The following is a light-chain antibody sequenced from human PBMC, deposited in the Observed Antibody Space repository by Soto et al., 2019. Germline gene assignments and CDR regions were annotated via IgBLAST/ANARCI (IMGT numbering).Light chain of an antibody. CDR2: DVS. CDR3: SSYTSRSLVV. CDR1: SSDVGGYNY. J-gene: IGLJ2*01. V-gene: IGLV2-14*01. Sequence: QSALTQPASVSGSPGQSITISCTGTSSDVGGYNYVSWYQQHPGKAPKLMIYDVSNRPSGVSNRFSGSKSGNTASLTISGLQAEDEADYYCSSYTSRSLVVFGGGTKVTVL.